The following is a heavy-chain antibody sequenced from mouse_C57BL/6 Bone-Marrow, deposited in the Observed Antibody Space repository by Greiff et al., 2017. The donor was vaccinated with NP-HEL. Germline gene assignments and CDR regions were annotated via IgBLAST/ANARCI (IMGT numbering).Heavy chain of an antibody. CDR1: GYTFTDYN. Sequence: VQLQQSGPELVKPGASVKIPRKASGYTFTDYNMDWVKQSHGKSLEWIGDINPNNGGTIYNQNFKGKATLTVDKSSSTAYMELRSLTSEDTAVYYCARSRGWLLPYYFDYWGQGTTLTVSS. V-gene: IGHV1-18*01. J-gene: IGHJ2*01. D-gene: IGHD2-3*01. CDR3: ARSRGWLLPYYFDY. CDR2: INPNNGGT.